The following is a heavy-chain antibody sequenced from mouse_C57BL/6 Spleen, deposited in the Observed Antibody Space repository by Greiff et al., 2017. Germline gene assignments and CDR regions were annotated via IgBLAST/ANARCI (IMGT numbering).Heavy chain of an antibody. CDR2: IRNKANGYTT. CDR3: ARSDTRDYAMDY. V-gene: IGHV7-3*01. J-gene: IGHJ4*01. Sequence: EVHLVESGGGLVQPGGSLSLSCAASGFTFTDYYMSWVRQPPGKALEWLGFIRNKANGYTTEYSASVKGRFTISRDNSQSILYLQMNALRAEDSATYYCARSDTRDYAMDYWGQGTSVTVSS. CDR1: GFTFTDYY. D-gene: IGHD5-1-1*01.